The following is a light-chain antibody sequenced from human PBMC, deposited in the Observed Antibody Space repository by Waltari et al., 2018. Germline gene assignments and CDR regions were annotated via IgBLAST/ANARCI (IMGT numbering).Light chain of an antibody. V-gene: IGKV3-20*01. CDR3: QKYDRLPAT. CDR2: GAS. CDR1: QRVSRF. Sequence: EIVLTQSPGTLSLSPGERGTLSFRASQRVSRFLTWYQQKPGQAPRLLIYGASTRATGIPDRFSGSGSGTDFSLTISRLEPEDFAVYYCQKYDRLPATFGQGTKVEIK. J-gene: IGKJ1*01.